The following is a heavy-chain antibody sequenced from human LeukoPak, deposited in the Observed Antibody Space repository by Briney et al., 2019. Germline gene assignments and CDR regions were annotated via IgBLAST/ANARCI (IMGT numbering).Heavy chain of an antibody. CDR3: AKTKGYPYYFGY. V-gene: IGHV3-23*01. CDR1: GFTFSSYA. D-gene: IGHD6-13*01. J-gene: IGHJ4*02. CDR2: ISGSGGST. Sequence: PGGSLRLSCVASGFTFSSYAVTWVRQAPGKGLEWVSAISGSGGSTHYADSVKGRFTISRDNSKNTLYLQMNSLRAEDTAVYSCAKTKGYPYYFGYWGQGILVTVSS.